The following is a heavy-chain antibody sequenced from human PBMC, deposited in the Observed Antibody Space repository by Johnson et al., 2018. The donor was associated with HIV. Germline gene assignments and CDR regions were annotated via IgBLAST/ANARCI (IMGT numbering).Heavy chain of an antibody. J-gene: IGHJ3*02. Sequence: MQLVESGGGLVQPGGSLRLSCAASGFTVSSNYMSWVRQAPGKGLEWVSVIYSGGSTYYADSVKGRFTISRDNSKNTLYLQMNSLRAEDTAVYYCARERTYLDTAMVDVLYIWGQGTMVTVSS. CDR2: IYSGGST. V-gene: IGHV3-66*02. D-gene: IGHD5-18*01. CDR3: ARERTYLDTAMVDVLYI. CDR1: GFTVSSNY.